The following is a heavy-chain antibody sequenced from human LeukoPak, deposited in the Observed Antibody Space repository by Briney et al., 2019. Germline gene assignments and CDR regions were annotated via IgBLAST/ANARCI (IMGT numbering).Heavy chain of an antibody. D-gene: IGHD3-16*02. CDR1: GGSFSGYY. CDR2: INHSGST. Sequence: SETLSLTCAVYGGSFSGYYWSWIRQPPGKGLEWIGEINHSGSTNYNPSLKSRVTISVDTSKNQFSLKLSSVTAADTAVYYCARETNYDYVWGSYRYTGLFDYWGQGTLVTVSS. CDR3: ARETNYDYVWGSYRYTGLFDY. J-gene: IGHJ4*02. V-gene: IGHV4-34*01.